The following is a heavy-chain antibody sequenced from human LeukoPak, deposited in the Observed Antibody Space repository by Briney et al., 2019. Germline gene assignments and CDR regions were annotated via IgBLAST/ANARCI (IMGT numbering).Heavy chain of an antibody. CDR1: GGSISDYY. CDR3: ARQGYYGFHYFDP. Sequence: SETLSLTCTVSGGSISDYYWTWIRQPPGKGLEWIGYIYYSGSTNYNPSLRSRVSMSVDTSNNQFSLKLSSVTAADTAVYYCARQGYYGFHYFDPWGQGTLVTVSS. V-gene: IGHV4-59*01. D-gene: IGHD3/OR15-3a*01. J-gene: IGHJ5*02. CDR2: IYYSGST.